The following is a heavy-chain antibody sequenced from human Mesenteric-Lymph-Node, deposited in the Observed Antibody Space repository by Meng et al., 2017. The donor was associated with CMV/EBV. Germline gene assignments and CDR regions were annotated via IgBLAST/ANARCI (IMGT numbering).Heavy chain of an antibody. V-gene: IGHV4-39*07. J-gene: IGHJ6*02. CDR1: GGSITSSDHY. CDR3: ARSSYYGMDV. CDR2: VYYTGPT. Sequence: SETLSLTCTVSGGSITSSDHYWGWIRQSPGKGLEWIGSVYYTGPTYYKPSLKARIAMSVDTSKNQFSLKLGSVTAADTAVYYCARSSYYGMDVWGQGTTVTVSS.